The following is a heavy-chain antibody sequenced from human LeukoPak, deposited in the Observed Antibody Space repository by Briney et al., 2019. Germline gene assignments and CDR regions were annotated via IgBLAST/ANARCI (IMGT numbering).Heavy chain of an antibody. CDR3: ARDRPRLWFGEFSFDP. D-gene: IGHD3-10*01. V-gene: IGHV1-69*06. J-gene: IGHJ5*02. Sequence: GASVKVSCKASGGTFSSYAISWVRQAPGQGLEWMGGIIPIFGTANYAQKFQGRVTITADKSTSTAYMELSSLRSEDTAVYYCARDRPRLWFGEFSFDPWGQGTLVTVSS. CDR2: IIPIFGTA. CDR1: GGTFSSYA.